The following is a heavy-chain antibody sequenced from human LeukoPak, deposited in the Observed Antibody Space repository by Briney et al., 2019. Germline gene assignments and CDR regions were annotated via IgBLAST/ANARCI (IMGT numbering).Heavy chain of an antibody. D-gene: IGHD3-10*01. Sequence: ASVKVSCKASGYTFTGYYMHWVRQAPGQGLEWMGWINPNSGGTNYAQKFQGRVTMTRDTSISTAYMELSSLRSDDTALYYCARDLDYGSGSYNGECWGQGTQVTVSS. CDR3: ARDLDYGSGSYNGEC. CDR2: INPNSGGT. J-gene: IGHJ4*02. CDR1: GYTFTGYY. V-gene: IGHV1-2*02.